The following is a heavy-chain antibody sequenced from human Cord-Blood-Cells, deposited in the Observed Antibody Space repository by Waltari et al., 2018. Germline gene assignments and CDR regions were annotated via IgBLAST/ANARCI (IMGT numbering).Heavy chain of an antibody. V-gene: IGHV4-61*09. J-gene: IGHJ6*02. CDR3: ARRIAAAGTIYYYGMDV. Sequence: VQLQESGPGLVKPSQTLSLTCTVSGGSISSGRYSWSWIRQPAGKGLEWIGYIYTSGSTNYNPSLKSRVTISVDTSKNQFSLKLSSVTAADTAVYYCARRIAAAGTIYYYGMDVWGQGTTVTVSS. CDR2: IYTSGST. D-gene: IGHD6-13*01. CDR1: GGSISSGRYS.